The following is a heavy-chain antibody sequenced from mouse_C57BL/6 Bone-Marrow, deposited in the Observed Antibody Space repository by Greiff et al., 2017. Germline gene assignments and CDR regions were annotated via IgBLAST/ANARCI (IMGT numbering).Heavy chain of an antibody. CDR3: AFQLGPWFAY. CDR1: GYTFTSYG. V-gene: IGHV1-81*01. J-gene: IGHJ3*01. Sequence: VKLVESGAELARPGASVKLSCKASGYTFTSYGISWVKQRTGQGLEWIGEIYPRSGNTYYNEKFKGKATLTADKSSSTAYMELRSLTSEDSAVYVCAFQLGPWFAYWGQGTLVTVSA. CDR2: IYPRSGNT. D-gene: IGHD4-1*02.